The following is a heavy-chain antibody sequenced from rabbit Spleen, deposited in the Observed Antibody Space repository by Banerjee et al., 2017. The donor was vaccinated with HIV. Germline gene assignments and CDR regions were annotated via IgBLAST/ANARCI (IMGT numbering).Heavy chain of an antibody. V-gene: IGHV1S40*01. Sequence: QSLEESGGDLVKPGASLTLTCTASGFSFSSYYYMCWVRQAPGKGLEWIACIGDGSGGSDYYASWAKGRFTISRTSSTTVTLQMTSLTAADTATYFCVRGASGSGYYSLWGQGTLVTVS. J-gene: IGHJ4*01. D-gene: IGHD1-1*01. CDR3: VRGASGSGYYSL. CDR2: IGDGSGGSD. CDR1: GFSFSSYYY.